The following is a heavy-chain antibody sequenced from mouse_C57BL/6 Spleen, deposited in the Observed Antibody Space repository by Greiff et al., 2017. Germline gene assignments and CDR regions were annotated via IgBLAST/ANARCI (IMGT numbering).Heavy chain of an antibody. CDR2: ISDGGSYT. CDR1: GFTFSSYA. CDR3: ARGPGLRQGAWFAY. V-gene: IGHV5-4*03. D-gene: IGHD2-4*01. Sequence: DVMLVESGGGLVKPGGSLQLSCAASGFTFSSYAMSWVRQTPEKRLEWVATISDGGSYTYYPDNVKGRFTISRDNAKNNLYLKMSQLKSEDTAMYYCARGPGLRQGAWFAYWGQGTLVTVSA. J-gene: IGHJ3*01.